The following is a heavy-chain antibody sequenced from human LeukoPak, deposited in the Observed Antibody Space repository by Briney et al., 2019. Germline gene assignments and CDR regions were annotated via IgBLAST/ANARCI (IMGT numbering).Heavy chain of an antibody. CDR1: GFTYSTYP. J-gene: IGHJ4*02. CDR2: ISTNGDGT. Sequence: SGGSLRLSCAASGFTYSTYPMHWLRQGPGKRLEYVAAISTNGDGTYYANPVRGRFTISRDNSKNTLYLQMGSLRAEDMAVYYCARYSGSCYNSWGQGTLVTVSS. V-gene: IGHV3-64*01. CDR3: ARYSGSCYNS. D-gene: IGHD2-15*01.